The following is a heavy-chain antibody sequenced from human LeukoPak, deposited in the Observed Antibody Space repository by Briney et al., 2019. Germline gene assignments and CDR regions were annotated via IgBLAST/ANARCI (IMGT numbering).Heavy chain of an antibody. CDR2: ISSSSSTI. J-gene: IGHJ5*02. CDR1: GFTFSSYS. V-gene: IGHV3-48*04. Sequence: GGSLRLSCAASGFTFSSYSMIWVRQAPGKGLEWVSYISSSSSTIYYADSVKGRFNISRDNANSSLYLQMNSLRAEDTAVYYCARTAGITIFGVVTEYNWFDPWGQGTLVTVSS. D-gene: IGHD3-3*01. CDR3: ARTAGITIFGVVTEYNWFDP.